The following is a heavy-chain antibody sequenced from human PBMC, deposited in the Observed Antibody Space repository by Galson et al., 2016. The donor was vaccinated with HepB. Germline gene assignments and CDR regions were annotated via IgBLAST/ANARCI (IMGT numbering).Heavy chain of an antibody. J-gene: IGHJ6*01. V-gene: IGHV1-18*01. CDR3: ARGRWVSWIEVFTHDWGDYGMDG. Sequence: SVKVSCKASGYTFTNYGLSWVRQAPGQGLEWMGWTSTYNGNTNYAQKLQGRVTMTTDTSTTTAYMELRSLRSDDTDVYYCARGRWVSWIEVFTHDWGDYGMDGWGQGATVTVSP. D-gene: IGHD3-22*01. CDR2: TSTYNGNT. CDR1: GYTFTNYG.